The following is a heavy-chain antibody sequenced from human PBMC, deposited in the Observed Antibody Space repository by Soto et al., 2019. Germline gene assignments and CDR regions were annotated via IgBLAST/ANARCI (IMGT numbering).Heavy chain of an antibody. CDR1: GYTFTSCG. CDR2: ISAYNYNT. V-gene: IGHV1-18*01. J-gene: IGHJ5*02. D-gene: IGHD1-26*01. CDR3: ARVVGALGHWFDP. Sequence: QVQLVQSGAEVKKPGASVKVAFKACGYTFTSCGLSWVRRAPGQGLEWMGRISAYNYNTNYAQKLQGRVTMTTDTSTSTAYMELRSLRSDDTAVYYSARVVGALGHWFDPWGQGTLVTLPS.